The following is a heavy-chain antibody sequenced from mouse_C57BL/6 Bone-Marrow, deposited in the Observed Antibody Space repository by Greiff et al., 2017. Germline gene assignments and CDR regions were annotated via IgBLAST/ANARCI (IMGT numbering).Heavy chain of an antibody. J-gene: IGHJ2*01. CDR1: GYTFTSYW. D-gene: IGHD2-3*01. V-gene: IGHV1-7*01. CDR2: INPSSGYT. Sequence: QVQLKESGAELAKPGASVKLSCKASGYTFTSYWMHWVKQRPGQGLEWIGYINPSSGYTKYNQKFKDKAKLTADKSSSTAYMQRGSLTYEDSAVYYCARRGWAFDYWGQGTTLTVSS. CDR3: ARRGWAFDY.